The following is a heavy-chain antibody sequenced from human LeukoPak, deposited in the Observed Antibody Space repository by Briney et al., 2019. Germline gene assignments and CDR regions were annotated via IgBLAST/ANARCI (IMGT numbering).Heavy chain of an antibody. CDR1: GGTFSSYA. D-gene: IGHD5-18*01. V-gene: IGHV1-69*01. Sequence: SVKVSCTASGGTFSSYAISWVRQAPGQGLEWMGGIIPIFGTANYAQKFQGRVTITADESTSTAYMELSSLRSEDTAVYYCARHTAMAPEQFDYWGQGTLVTVSS. CDR2: IIPIFGTA. J-gene: IGHJ4*02. CDR3: ARHTAMAPEQFDY.